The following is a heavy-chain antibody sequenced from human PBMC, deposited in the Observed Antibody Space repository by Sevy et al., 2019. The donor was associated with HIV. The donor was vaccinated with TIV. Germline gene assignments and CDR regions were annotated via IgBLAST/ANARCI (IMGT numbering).Heavy chain of an antibody. J-gene: IGHJ6*02. Sequence: GGSLRLSCAASGFTFSSYAMRWVRQAPGKGLEWVSAISGSGGSTYYADSVKGRFTISRDNSKNTLYLQMNSLRAEDTAVYYCAKEDHSRGWYGVKAGMDVWGQETTVTVSS. CDR2: ISGSGGST. CDR3: AKEDHSRGWYGVKAGMDV. CDR1: GFTFSSYA. D-gene: IGHD6-19*01. V-gene: IGHV3-23*01.